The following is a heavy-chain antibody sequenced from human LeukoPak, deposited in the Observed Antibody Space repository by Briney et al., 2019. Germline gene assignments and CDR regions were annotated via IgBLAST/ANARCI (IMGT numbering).Heavy chain of an antibody. V-gene: IGHV4-39*07. CDR2: IYYSGGT. D-gene: IGHD6-13*01. Sequence: SETLSLTCTVSGGSISSSSYYWGWIRQPPAKGLEWIGNIYYSGGTYYNPSLKSRVTISVDTSKNQFSLKLSSVTAADTAVYYCARDPGDGGAAVLPDYWGQGTLVTVSS. CDR3: ARDPGDGGAAVLPDY. J-gene: IGHJ4*02. CDR1: GGSISSSSYY.